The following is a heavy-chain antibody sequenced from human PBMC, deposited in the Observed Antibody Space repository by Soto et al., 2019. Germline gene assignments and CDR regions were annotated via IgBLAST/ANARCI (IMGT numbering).Heavy chain of an antibody. V-gene: IGHV4-39*07. Sequence: SETLCLTCTVAGGYISSSSYYWGRIRQPPGKGLEWIGSIYYSGSTNYNPSLKSRVTISVDTSKNQFSLKLSPVTAAETGVYYCARARRLGYGDYYYYYGMDVWGQGTTVTVSS. J-gene: IGHJ6*01. CDR1: GGYISSSSYY. CDR3: ARARRLGYGDYYYYYGMDV. CDR2: IYYSGST. D-gene: IGHD5-12*01.